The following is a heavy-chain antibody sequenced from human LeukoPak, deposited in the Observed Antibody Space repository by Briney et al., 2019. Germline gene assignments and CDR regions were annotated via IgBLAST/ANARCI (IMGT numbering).Heavy chain of an antibody. V-gene: IGHV1-18*01. CDR1: GYTFSNYG. J-gene: IGHJ4*02. D-gene: IGHD3-22*01. Sequence: GASVKVSCKASGYTFSNYGFSWVRQAPGQGLEWLGWISAYNGNTHYAQKLQGRVTLTTDTSTSTAYMEVRSLRSDDTAVYFCARVIPDYYDSSGYPLFFDYWGQGTLVTVSS. CDR2: ISAYNGNT. CDR3: ARVIPDYYDSSGYPLFFDY.